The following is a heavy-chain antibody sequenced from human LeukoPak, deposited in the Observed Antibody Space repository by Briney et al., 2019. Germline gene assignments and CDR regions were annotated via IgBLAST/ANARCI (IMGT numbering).Heavy chain of an antibody. J-gene: IGHJ3*02. V-gene: IGHV3-48*03. CDR3: ARDPNSSVYYIYDAFDI. Sequence: GGSLRLSCVASGFTFSIYEMNWVHQAPGKGLEWLSYISSSGTLIYYADSVKGRFTISRDNAKNSLYLQMNSLRAEDTAVYYCARDPNSSVYYIYDAFDIWGQGTLVTVSS. CDR1: GFTFSIYE. D-gene: IGHD3-22*01. CDR2: ISSSGTLI.